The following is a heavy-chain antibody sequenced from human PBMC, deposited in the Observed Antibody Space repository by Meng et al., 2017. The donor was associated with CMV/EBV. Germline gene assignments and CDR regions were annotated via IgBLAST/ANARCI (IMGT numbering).Heavy chain of an antibody. CDR3: ARHVVREQQLEPKERSWFDP. V-gene: IGHV5-51*01. Sequence: GESLKISCTASGYSFTSYWIGWVRQMPGKGLEWMGIIYPGDSDTSYSPSFQGQVTISADKSISTAYLQRSSLKASDTAMYYCARHVVREQQLEPKERSWFDPWGQGTLVTVSS. D-gene: IGHD6-13*01. J-gene: IGHJ5*02. CDR2: IYPGDSDT. CDR1: GYSFTSYW.